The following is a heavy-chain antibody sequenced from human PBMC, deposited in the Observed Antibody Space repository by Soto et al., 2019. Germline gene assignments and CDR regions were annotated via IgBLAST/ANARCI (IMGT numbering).Heavy chain of an antibody. Sequence: SENLSLTCIVSGGSISGYYWSWIRQPAGKELEWIGRIYSDGTTNYNPSLKGRGTMSVDTSKKQISLKLTSVTAADTAMYYCARYRGYRSGFFGSCGQGVLVT. CDR1: GGSISGYY. V-gene: IGHV4-4*07. CDR3: ARYRGYRSGFFGS. CDR2: IYSDGTT. J-gene: IGHJ5*02. D-gene: IGHD5-18*01.